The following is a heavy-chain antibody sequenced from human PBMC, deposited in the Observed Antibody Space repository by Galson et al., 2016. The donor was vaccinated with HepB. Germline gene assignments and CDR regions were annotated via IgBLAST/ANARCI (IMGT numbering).Heavy chain of an antibody. V-gene: IGHV3-23*01. D-gene: IGHD1-14*01. CDR1: GFTFSNYA. CDR3: AKEMSLSTGRPLDY. Sequence: SLRLSCAASGFTFSNYAMTWVRQAPGKGLEWVSVISHDGALTYYAESLKGRFTVSRDNSRNTLYLHVNSLSAEDTALYYCAKEMSLSTGRPLDYWGQGTLVTVSS. J-gene: IGHJ4*02. CDR2: ISHDGALT.